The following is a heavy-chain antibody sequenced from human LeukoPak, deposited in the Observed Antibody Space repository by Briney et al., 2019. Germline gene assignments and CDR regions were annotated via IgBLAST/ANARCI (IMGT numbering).Heavy chain of an antibody. J-gene: IGHJ4*02. V-gene: IGHV3-23*01. Sequence: GGSLRLSCAASGFTFSSYAMSWVRQAPGKGLEWVSAISGGGGSTYYADSVKGRFTISRDHSKNTLYLQMNSLRAEDTAVYYCAKTCGGDCYSTFDYWGQGTLVTVSS. CDR3: AKTCGGDCYSTFDY. CDR2: ISGGGGST. D-gene: IGHD2-21*02. CDR1: GFTFSSYA.